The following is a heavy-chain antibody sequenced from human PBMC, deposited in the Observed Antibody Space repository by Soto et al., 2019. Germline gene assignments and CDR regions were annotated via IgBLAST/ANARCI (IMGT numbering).Heavy chain of an antibody. CDR1: GFTFSSYG. CDR3: AKDSAAAGIAVAGTPSSFDY. D-gene: IGHD6-19*01. Sequence: PGGSLRLSCAASGFTFSSYGMHWVRQAPGKGLEWVAVISYDGSNKYYADSVKGRFTISRDNSKNTLYLQMNSLRAEDTAVYYCAKDSAAAGIAVAGTPSSFDYWGQGTLVTVPQ. CDR2: ISYDGSNK. V-gene: IGHV3-30*18. J-gene: IGHJ4*02.